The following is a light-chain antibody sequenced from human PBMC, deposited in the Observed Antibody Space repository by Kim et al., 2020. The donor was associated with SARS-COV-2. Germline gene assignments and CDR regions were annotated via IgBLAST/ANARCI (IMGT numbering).Light chain of an antibody. CDR2: EAS. CDR1: QRVDSNY. J-gene: IGKJ5*01. Sequence: LSPGERAALPCRASQRVDSNYLAWYQQKPGQVPRLLIYEASTRTTGVPDRFSGSGSGTDFTLTINRLEPEDFAVYYCQQYGDPITFGQGTRLEIK. CDR3: QQYGDPIT. V-gene: IGKV3-20*01.